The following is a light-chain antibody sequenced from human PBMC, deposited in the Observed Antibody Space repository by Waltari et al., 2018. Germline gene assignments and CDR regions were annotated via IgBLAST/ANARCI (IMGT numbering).Light chain of an antibody. V-gene: IGKV1-5*03. Sequence: DIQMTQSPSTLSPSVGDRVPITCRASQGIATWLAWYQQKPGKAPNLLIYEASSLGSGVPSRFSGSGSGTEFTLTISSLQPDDFATYYCQQYNSYPWTFGQGTKVEIK. CDR1: QGIATW. CDR2: EAS. CDR3: QQYNSYPWT. J-gene: IGKJ1*01.